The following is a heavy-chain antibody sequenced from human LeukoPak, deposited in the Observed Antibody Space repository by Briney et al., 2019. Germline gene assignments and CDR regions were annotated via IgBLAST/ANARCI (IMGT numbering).Heavy chain of an antibody. CDR2: IYYSGST. J-gene: IGHJ4*02. Sequence: SETLSLTCTVSGGSISSSSYYWGWIRQPPGKGLEWIGSIYYSGSTYYNPSLKSRVTISVDTSKNQFSLKLSSVTAADTAVYYCARVTYSSGWQDASIDYWGQGTLVTVSS. CDR1: GGSISSSSYY. V-gene: IGHV4-39*01. D-gene: IGHD6-19*01. CDR3: ARVTYSSGWQDASIDY.